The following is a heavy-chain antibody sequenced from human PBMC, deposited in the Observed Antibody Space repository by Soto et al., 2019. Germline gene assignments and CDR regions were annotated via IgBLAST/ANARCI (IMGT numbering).Heavy chain of an antibody. V-gene: IGHV4-59*08. Sequence: QVQLQQSGPGLVKPSETLSLTCTVSSGPSSSHNWGWIRQSPGRGLEWIGYVYHTGGTSYNPSLMSRVTISADTSTNHLSLTLSSVTAADTAVYYCVRQGIGNLHGLVDVWGQGTTVSVSS. CDR1: SGPSSSHN. CDR2: VYHTGGT. D-gene: IGHD1-1*01. J-gene: IGHJ6*02. CDR3: VRQGIGNLHGLVDV.